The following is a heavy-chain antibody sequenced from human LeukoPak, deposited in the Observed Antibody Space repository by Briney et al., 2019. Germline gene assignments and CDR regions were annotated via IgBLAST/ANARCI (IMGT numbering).Heavy chain of an antibody. CDR1: GFTFSSYA. J-gene: IGHJ6*02. CDR2: ISSNGGST. V-gene: IGHV3-64*01. CDR3: ARESAAAESIYYYYYGMDV. D-gene: IGHD6-13*01. Sequence: PGGSLRLSCAASGFTFSSYAMHWVRQAPGKGLEYVSAISSNGGSTYYANSVKGRFTISRDNSKNTLYLQMGSLRAEDMAVYYCARESAAAESIYYYYYGMDVWGQGTTVTVSS.